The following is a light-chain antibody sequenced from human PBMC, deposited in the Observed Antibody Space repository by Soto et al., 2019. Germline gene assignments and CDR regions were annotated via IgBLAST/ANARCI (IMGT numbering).Light chain of an antibody. V-gene: IGKV1-39*01. J-gene: IGKJ3*01. CDR1: QSISSY. CDR3: QQSYSTPFT. CDR2: AAS. Sequence: DIQMTQSPSSLSASVRDRVTITCRASQSISSYLNWYQQKPGKAPKLLIFAASSLQSGVPSRFSGSGSGTDFTLTISSLQPEEFATYYCQQSYSTPFTFGHGTKVDIK.